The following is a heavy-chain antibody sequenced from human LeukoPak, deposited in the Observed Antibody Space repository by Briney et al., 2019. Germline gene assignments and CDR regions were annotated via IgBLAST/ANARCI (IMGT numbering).Heavy chain of an antibody. CDR2: IYYSGST. Sequence: SETLSLTCTVSGGSISNYYWTWIRQPPGKGLEWIGYIYYSGSTNYSPSLKSRVTISVDTSNNQFSLKLTSVTAADTAAYYCARGWGYFDYWGQGTLVTVSS. CDR1: GGSISNYY. CDR3: ARGWGYFDY. J-gene: IGHJ4*02. D-gene: IGHD7-27*01. V-gene: IGHV4-59*01.